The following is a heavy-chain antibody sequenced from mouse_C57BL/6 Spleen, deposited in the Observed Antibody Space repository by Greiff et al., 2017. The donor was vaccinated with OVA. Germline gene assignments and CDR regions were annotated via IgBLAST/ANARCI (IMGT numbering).Heavy chain of an antibody. V-gene: IGHV5-6*01. CDR2: ISSGGSYT. CDR1: GFTFSSYG. Sequence: EVQVVESGGDLVKPGGSLKLSCAASGFTFSSYGMSWVRQTPDKRLEWVATISSGGSYTYYPDSVKGRFTISRDNAKNTLYLQMSSLKSEDTAMYYCARPDYYGSRFDYWGQGTTLTVSS. J-gene: IGHJ2*01. CDR3: ARPDYYGSRFDY. D-gene: IGHD1-1*01.